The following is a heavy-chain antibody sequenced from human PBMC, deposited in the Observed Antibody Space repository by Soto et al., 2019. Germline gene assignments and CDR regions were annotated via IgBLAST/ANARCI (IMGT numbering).Heavy chain of an antibody. D-gene: IGHD2-2*01. Sequence: SETLSLTCTVSGASISNHFWGWMRQSPGKGLEWIGLMSNIGIPTYNPSFQGRVNISLDTSNNHFSLRLTSVTAADTAVYFCGRDLTSNANCIDPWGQGTLVTVSS. CDR2: MSNIGIP. CDR1: GASISNHF. V-gene: IGHV4-59*11. CDR3: GRDLTSNANCIDP. J-gene: IGHJ5*02.